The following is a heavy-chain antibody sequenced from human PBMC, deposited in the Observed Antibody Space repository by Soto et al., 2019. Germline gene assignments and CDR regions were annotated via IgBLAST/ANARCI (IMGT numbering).Heavy chain of an antibody. CDR2: INSSGST. Sequence: QVQLQASCPGLVKPSETLSLTCTVSGAAMNSYHWSWIRQPAGKGLEWLGHINSSGSTNYNPSLKSRVTMSVDTSNNQSAVKLMSLTSADPAVYYCARDQGVASAGITWFDPWGQGSLVTVSS. J-gene: IGHJ5*02. CDR1: GAAMNSYH. V-gene: IGHV4-4*07. D-gene: IGHD6-13*01. CDR3: ARDQGVASAGITWFDP.